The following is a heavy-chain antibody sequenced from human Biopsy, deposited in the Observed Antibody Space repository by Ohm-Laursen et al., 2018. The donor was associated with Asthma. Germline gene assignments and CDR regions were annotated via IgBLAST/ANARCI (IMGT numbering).Heavy chain of an antibody. CDR2: TSYGGKT. Sequence: SDTLSLTCTVSGGSMTPTSHYWDWIRQAPGKGLEWIGYTSYGGKTSYNPSLKNRVTITRNTPKNQFSLRLTSVTAADTAVYFYARRITIFGVVQKDHGMDAWGQGTTVIVSS. J-gene: IGHJ6*02. D-gene: IGHD3-3*01. CDR3: ARRITIFGVVQKDHGMDA. V-gene: IGHV4-39*01. CDR1: GGSMTPTSHY.